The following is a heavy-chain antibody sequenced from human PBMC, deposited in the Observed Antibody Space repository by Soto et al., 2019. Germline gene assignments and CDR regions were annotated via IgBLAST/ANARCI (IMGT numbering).Heavy chain of an antibody. CDR2: INPTGGST. J-gene: IGHJ4*02. CDR1: GYTFINYY. D-gene: IGHD2-8*02. V-gene: IGHV1-46*01. Sequence: QVQLVQSGAEVKKPGASVKVYCKASGYTFINYYIHCVRQAPGNGLEWMAIINPTGGSTNYAQKFPGRLTLTMDKSTSTVYMELSSLTSEDTAMYYCSRQLPAGDVWGQGTLVTVSS. CDR3: SRQLPAGDV.